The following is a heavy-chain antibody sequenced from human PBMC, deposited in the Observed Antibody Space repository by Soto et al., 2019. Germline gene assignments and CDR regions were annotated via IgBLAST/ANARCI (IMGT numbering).Heavy chain of an antibody. V-gene: IGHV4-30-4*01. Sequence: SETLSLTCTVSGGSISSGDYYWSWIRQPPGKGLEWIGYIYYSGSTYYNPSLKSRVTISVDTSKNQFSLKLSSVTAADTAVYYCARVLDSSLNYYYGMDVWGQGTTVTVSS. CDR1: GGSISSGDYY. D-gene: IGHD6-6*01. CDR3: ARVLDSSLNYYYGMDV. CDR2: IYYSGST. J-gene: IGHJ6*02.